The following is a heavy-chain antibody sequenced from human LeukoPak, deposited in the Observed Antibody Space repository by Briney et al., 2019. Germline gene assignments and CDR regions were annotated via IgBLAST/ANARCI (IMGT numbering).Heavy chain of an antibody. CDR2: ISGSGDNT. CDR1: GFTFSNYA. Sequence: PGGSLRLSCAASGFTFSNYAMIWVRQAPGKGPEWVSSISGSGDNTYYADSVEGRFTISRDNSKNTLSLQMNSLRAEDTAVYYCAKILATVTSYYYGMDVWGQGATVTVSS. CDR3: AKILATVTSYYYGMDV. J-gene: IGHJ6*02. D-gene: IGHD4-11*01. V-gene: IGHV3-23*01.